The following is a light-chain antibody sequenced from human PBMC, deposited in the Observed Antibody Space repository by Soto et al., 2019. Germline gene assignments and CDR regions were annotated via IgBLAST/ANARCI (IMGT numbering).Light chain of an antibody. CDR2: WGS. Sequence: DIVPTSSPLPLPVGNGEEAFISFRSPPTLLHSNGYNYLAWFLQKAGQSPQLLIYWGSSRAAGVPDRFSGSGSGTDFTLQIGRVEAEDVGVYYCMQLLQAPLTFGGGTVVDIK. J-gene: IGKJ4*01. V-gene: IGKV2-28*01. CDR1: PTLLHSNGYNY. CDR3: MQLLQAPLT.